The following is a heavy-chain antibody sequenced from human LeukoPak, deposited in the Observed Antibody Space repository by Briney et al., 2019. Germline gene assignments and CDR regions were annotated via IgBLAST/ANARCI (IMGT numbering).Heavy chain of an antibody. D-gene: IGHD3-3*01. CDR2: IYYSGST. CDR1: GGSISSGGYF. J-gene: IGHJ4*02. V-gene: IGHV4-31*03. CDR3: ARADLSETATLDY. Sequence: SETLSLTCTVSGGSISSGGYFWSWIRQHPGKGLEWIGYIYYSGSTYYNPSLRSRVTISVDTSKNQFSLKLSSVTAADTAVYYCARADLSETATLDYWGQGTLVTVSS.